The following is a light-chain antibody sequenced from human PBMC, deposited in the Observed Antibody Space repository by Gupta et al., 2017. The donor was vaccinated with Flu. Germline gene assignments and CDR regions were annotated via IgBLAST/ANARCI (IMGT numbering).Light chain of an antibody. CDR3: PSNDNTLNSGV. CDR2: DDN. Sequence: TNSTAENDTKVGCNNVSGNLQPPAPAPNLLIYDDNIRPSAVPDRFSAAKSDTSADVAITGLQAEDEADYYCPSNDNTLNSGVFGGGTKLTVL. J-gene: IGLJ3*02. CDR1: DTKVGCNN. V-gene: IGLV1-44*01.